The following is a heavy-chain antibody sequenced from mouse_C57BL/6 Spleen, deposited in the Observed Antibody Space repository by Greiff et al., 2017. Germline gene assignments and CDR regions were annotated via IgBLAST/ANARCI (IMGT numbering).Heavy chain of an antibody. V-gene: IGHV14-2*01. CDR3: ARPEVYCSNSAWFAY. D-gene: IGHD2-5*01. CDR1: GFNIKDYY. Sequence: VQLQQSGAELVKPGASVKLSCTASGFNIKDYYMHWVKQRTEQGLEWIGRIDTEDGVNKYAPKFQGNATITAETSYSTAYLQLSSLTSEDTAVYYCARPEVYCSNSAWFAYWGQGTLVTVSA. J-gene: IGHJ3*01. CDR2: IDTEDGVN.